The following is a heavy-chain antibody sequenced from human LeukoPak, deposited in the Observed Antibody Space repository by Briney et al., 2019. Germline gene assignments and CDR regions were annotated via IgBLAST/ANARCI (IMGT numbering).Heavy chain of an antibody. J-gene: IGHJ4*02. Sequence: GGSLRLSCAASGFIFDDYAMNWVRQAPGKGLEWVSLITWDGDSTYYADSVKGRFTISRDNSKNSLYLQMDSLRADDTALYYCAKDDGAIDYWGQGTLVNVSS. CDR1: GFIFDDYA. V-gene: IGHV3-43D*03. CDR2: ITWDGDST. D-gene: IGHD4-17*01. CDR3: AKDDGAIDY.